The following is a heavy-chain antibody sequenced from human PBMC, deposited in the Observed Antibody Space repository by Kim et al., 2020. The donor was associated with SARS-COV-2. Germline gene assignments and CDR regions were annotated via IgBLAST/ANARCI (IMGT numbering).Heavy chain of an antibody. CDR2: INWNGGST. CDR1: GFTFDDYG. Sequence: GGSLRLSCAASGFTFDDYGMSWVRQAPGKGLEWVSGINWNGGSTGYADSVKGRFTISRDNAKNSLYLQMNSLRAEDTALYYCARVLMYDSSGYYQQPIPDYWGQGTLVTVSS. V-gene: IGHV3-20*04. CDR3: ARVLMYDSSGYYQQPIPDY. D-gene: IGHD3-22*01. J-gene: IGHJ4*02.